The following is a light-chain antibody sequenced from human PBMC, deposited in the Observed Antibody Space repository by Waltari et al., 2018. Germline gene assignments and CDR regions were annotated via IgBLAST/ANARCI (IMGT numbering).Light chain of an antibody. CDR1: ALPKKH. V-gene: IGLV3-10*01. CDR2: DDS. J-gene: IGLJ3*02. CDR3: YSSDSSGTQRV. Sequence: SYELTQPPSVSVSPGQTARITCSGDALPKKHAYWYQQKSGQAPVLVIYDDSKRPSGIPERFSASTSGTMATLTISGAQVEDEADYYCYSSDSSGTQRVFGGGTMLTVL.